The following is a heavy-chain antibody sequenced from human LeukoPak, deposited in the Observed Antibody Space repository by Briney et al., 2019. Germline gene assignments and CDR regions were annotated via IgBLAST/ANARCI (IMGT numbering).Heavy chain of an antibody. CDR2: ISSNGGST. V-gene: IGHV3-64*01. J-gene: IGHJ4*02. CDR1: GFTFSSYA. CDR3: ARGGSMIVMGPDY. Sequence: GGSLRLSCAASGFTFSSYAMHWVRQAPGKGLEYVSAISSNGGSTFYANFLKGRFTVSRDNSKNTLYLQMGSLRVEDMAVYYCARGGSMIVMGPDYWGQGTLVTVSS. D-gene: IGHD3-22*01.